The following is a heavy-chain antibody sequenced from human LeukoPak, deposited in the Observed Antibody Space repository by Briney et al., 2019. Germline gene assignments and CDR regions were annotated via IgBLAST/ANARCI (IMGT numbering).Heavy chain of an antibody. V-gene: IGHV4-59*01. CDR1: GGSISSYY. J-gene: IGHJ4*02. CDR3: ARDMGYSSSWYLGY. CDR2: IYYSGST. Sequence: SETLSLTCTVSGGSISSYYWSWIRQPPGKGLEWIGYIYYSGSTNYNPSLKSRVTISVDTSKNRFSLKLSSVTAADTAVYYCARDMGYSSSWYLGYWGQGTLVTVSS. D-gene: IGHD6-13*01.